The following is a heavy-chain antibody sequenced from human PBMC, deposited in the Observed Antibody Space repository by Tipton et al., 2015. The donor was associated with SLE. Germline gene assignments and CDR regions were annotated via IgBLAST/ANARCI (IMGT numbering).Heavy chain of an antibody. Sequence: TLSLTCAVYGGSFSGYYWGWIRQPPGKGLEWIGNINYSGTTYYNPSLKTRVTVSVDASRIQFSLSLTSVTAADTAVYYCARAIGANYFPFWGQGVLVTV. CDR3: ARAIGANYFPF. D-gene: IGHD3-16*01. J-gene: IGHJ4*02. CDR2: INYSGTT. CDR1: GGSFSGYY. V-gene: IGHV4-34*01.